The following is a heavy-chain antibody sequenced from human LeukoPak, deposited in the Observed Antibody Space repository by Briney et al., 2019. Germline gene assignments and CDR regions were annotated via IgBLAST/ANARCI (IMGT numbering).Heavy chain of an antibody. CDR1: GFTFSSYA. D-gene: IGHD3-22*01. Sequence: GRSLRLSCAASGFTFSSYAMSWVRQAPGKGLEWVSAISGSGGSTYYADSVKGRFTISRDNSKNTLYLQMNSLRAEDTAVYYCAEPEGGYYDIRPDWGQGTLVTVSS. CDR2: ISGSGGST. CDR3: AEPEGGYYDIRPD. V-gene: IGHV3-23*01. J-gene: IGHJ4*02.